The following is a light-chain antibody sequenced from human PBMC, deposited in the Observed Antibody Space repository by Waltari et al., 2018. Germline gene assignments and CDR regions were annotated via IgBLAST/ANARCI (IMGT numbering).Light chain of an antibody. CDR2: EVN. CDR1: NSDLGTYHY. Sequence: QSALTQPPSASGSPGQSVTISCSGTNSDLGTYHYVSWFQQHPGRAPKLLIYEVNKRPSGVPDRFSGSKSDNRASLTVSGLQADDEAVYHCSSYAGSNTLVFGGGTRLTVL. CDR3: SSYAGSNTLV. J-gene: IGLJ2*01. V-gene: IGLV2-8*01.